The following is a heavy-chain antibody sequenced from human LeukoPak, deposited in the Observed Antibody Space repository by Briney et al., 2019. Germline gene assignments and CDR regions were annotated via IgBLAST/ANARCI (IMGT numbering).Heavy chain of an antibody. D-gene: IGHD3-10*01. CDR2: ISGSGGST. CDR1: GFTVSSNY. J-gene: IGHJ4*02. Sequence: EAGGSLRLSCAASGFTVSSNYMSWVRQAPGKGLEWVSAISGSGGSTYYADSVKGRFTISRDNSKNTLYLQMNSLRAEDTAVYYCAKYSKFGSGSYYNPFDYWGQGTLVTVSS. V-gene: IGHV3-23*01. CDR3: AKYSKFGSGSYYNPFDY.